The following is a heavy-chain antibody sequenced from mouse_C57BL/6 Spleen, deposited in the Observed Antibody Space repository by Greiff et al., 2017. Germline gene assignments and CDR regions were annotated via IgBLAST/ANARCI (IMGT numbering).Heavy chain of an antibody. Sequence: QVQLQQSGPELVKPGASVKISCKASGYAFSSSWMNWVKQRPGKGLEWIGRIYPGDGDTNYNGKFKGKATLTADKSSSTAYMELSSLTSEDSAVYFCERYGYYAMDYWGRGTAVTVSS. V-gene: IGHV1-82*01. J-gene: IGHJ4*01. CDR2: IYPGDGDT. CDR1: GYAFSSSW. D-gene: IGHD1-1*01. CDR3: ERYGYYAMDY.